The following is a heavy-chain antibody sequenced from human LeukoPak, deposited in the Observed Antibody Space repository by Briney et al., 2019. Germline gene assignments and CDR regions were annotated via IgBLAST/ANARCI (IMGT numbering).Heavy chain of an antibody. D-gene: IGHD4-17*01. V-gene: IGHV3-23*01. Sequence: PGGSLRLSCAASGFTFSSYAMSWVRQAPGKGLEWVSAISGSGGSTYYADSVKGRFTISRDNSKNTLYLQMNSLRAEDTAVYYCAKAPDYGDYPWYFDYWGQGTLVTVSS. CDR3: AKAPDYGDYPWYFDY. CDR2: ISGSGGST. CDR1: GFTFSSYA. J-gene: IGHJ4*02.